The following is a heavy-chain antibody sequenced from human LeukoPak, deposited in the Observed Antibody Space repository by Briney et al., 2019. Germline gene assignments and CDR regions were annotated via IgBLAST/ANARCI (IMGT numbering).Heavy chain of an antibody. D-gene: IGHD6-13*01. CDR1: GGSISSYY. CDR3: AREAAYSNTWYYFDY. V-gene: IGHV4-59*01. J-gene: IGHJ4*02. CDR2: IYYSGST. Sequence: SETLSLPCTVSGGSISSYYWSWIRQPPGKGLEWIGYIYYSGSTNYNPSLKSRVTISVDTSKNQFSLKLSSVTAADTAVYYCAREAAYSNTWYYFDYWGQGTLVTVSS.